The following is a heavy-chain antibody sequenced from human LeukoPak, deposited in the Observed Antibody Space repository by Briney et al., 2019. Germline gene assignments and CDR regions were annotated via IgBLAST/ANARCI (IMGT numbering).Heavy chain of an antibody. CDR3: ARGRITMVRGVIIFPELDY. J-gene: IGHJ4*02. V-gene: IGHV4-34*01. Sequence: SETLSLICAVYGGSFSGYYWSWIRQPPGKGLEWIGEINHSGSTNYNPSLKSRVTISVDTSKNQFSLKLSSVTAAGTAVYYCARGRITMVRGVIIFPELDYWGQGTLVTVSS. CDR1: GGSFSGYY. D-gene: IGHD3-10*01. CDR2: INHSGST.